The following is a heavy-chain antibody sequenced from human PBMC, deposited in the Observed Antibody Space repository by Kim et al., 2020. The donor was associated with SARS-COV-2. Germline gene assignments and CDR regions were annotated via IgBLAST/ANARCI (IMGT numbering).Heavy chain of an antibody. CDR1: GFTFGDYA. Sequence: GGSLRLSCTASGFTFGDYAMSWVRQAPGKGLEWLGFIRSKAYGGTTEYAASVKGRFTISRDDSKSIAYLQMNSLKTEDTAVYYCTREGDYDFWSGYSYGMDVWGQGTTVTVSS. J-gene: IGHJ6*02. D-gene: IGHD3-3*01. V-gene: IGHV3-49*04. CDR3: TREGDYDFWSGYSYGMDV. CDR2: IRSKAYGGTT.